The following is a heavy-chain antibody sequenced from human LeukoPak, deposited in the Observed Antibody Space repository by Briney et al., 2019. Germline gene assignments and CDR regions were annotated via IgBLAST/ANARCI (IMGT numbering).Heavy chain of an antibody. V-gene: IGHV3-30*02. CDR2: VWYDGSNK. CDR1: GFTFSACS. Sequence: WGSLSLTCAVSGFTFSACSKYWVRQAPGKGLEWVAVVWYDGSNKFYGDSVKGRFSISRDNSKNTLYLQMNSLRAEDTAVYYCAKEYTSLYYFDYYCRGNLVTVSS. J-gene: IGHJ4*02. CDR3: AKEYTSLYYFDY. D-gene: IGHD1-14*01.